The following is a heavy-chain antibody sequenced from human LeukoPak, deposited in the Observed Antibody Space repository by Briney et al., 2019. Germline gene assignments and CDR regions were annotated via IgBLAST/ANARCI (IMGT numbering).Heavy chain of an antibody. D-gene: IGHD3-22*01. Sequence: SQTLSLTCAVSGGSISSGGYSWSWIRQPPGKGLEWIGYIYYSGSTYYNPSLKSRVTISVDRSKNQFSLKLSSVTAADTAVYYCAREVGYYDSSGYPPYYYYYGMDVWGQGTTVTVSS. CDR3: AREVGYYDSSGYPPYYYYYGMDV. J-gene: IGHJ6*02. CDR1: GGSISSGGYS. CDR2: IYYSGST. V-gene: IGHV4-30-2*01.